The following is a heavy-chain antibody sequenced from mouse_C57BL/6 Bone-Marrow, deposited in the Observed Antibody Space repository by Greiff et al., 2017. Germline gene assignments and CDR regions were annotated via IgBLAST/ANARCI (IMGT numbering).Heavy chain of an antibody. CDR1: GYTFTSYW. Sequence: QVQLQQPGAELVRPGTSVKLSCKASGYTFTSYWMHWVKQRPGQGLEWIGVIDPSDSYTNYNQKFKGKATLTVDTSSSTAYMQLSSLTSEDSAVYYCARKEEYYYDSSYNYAMDYWGQGTSVTVSS. V-gene: IGHV1-59*01. CDR3: ARKEEYYYDSSYNYAMDY. D-gene: IGHD1-1*01. CDR2: IDPSDSYT. J-gene: IGHJ4*01.